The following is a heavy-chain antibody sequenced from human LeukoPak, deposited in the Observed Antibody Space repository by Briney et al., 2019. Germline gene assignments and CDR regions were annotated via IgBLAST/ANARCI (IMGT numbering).Heavy chain of an antibody. CDR1: GFTFRDYW. CDR2: IKYDGDEE. CDR3: RSGGAAPGAFDN. Sequence: GSLRLSCAASGFTFRDYWMSWMRQAPGKGLEWVANIKYDGDEEYYVDSVKGRFTISRDNAKNSLYLQSNSLRVEDTAVYYCRSGGAAPGAFDNWGQGTLVTVSA. J-gene: IGHJ4*02. D-gene: IGHD4/OR15-4a*01. V-gene: IGHV3-7*01.